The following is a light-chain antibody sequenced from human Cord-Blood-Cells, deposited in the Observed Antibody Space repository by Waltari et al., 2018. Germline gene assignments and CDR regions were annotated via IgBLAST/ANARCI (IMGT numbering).Light chain of an antibody. CDR3: SSYTSSSTLV. Sequence: QSALTPPASVSGSPGQSTTISCTGTTSDVGGYHSSSWYQQHPGKAPKLMIYDVSNRPSGVSNRFSGSKSGNTASLTISGLQAEDEADYYCSSYTSSSTLVFGGGTKLTVL. CDR2: DVS. J-gene: IGLJ2*01. CDR1: TSDVGGYHS. V-gene: IGLV2-14*01.